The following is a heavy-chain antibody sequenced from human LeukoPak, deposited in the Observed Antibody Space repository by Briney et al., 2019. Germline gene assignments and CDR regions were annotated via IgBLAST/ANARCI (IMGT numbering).Heavy chain of an antibody. Sequence: GGSLRLSCAASGFTFINTWISWVRQAPGKGLEWVGHIKSKTDGGTTDYGAPVNGRFTISRDDSKNTLYVQMNSLRAEDTAVYYCAKEGYSRGYYSYYYMDVWGKGTTVTVSS. CDR3: AKEGYSRGYYSYYYMDV. V-gene: IGHV3-15*01. CDR2: IKSKTDGGTT. CDR1: GFTFINTW. J-gene: IGHJ6*03. D-gene: IGHD6-13*01.